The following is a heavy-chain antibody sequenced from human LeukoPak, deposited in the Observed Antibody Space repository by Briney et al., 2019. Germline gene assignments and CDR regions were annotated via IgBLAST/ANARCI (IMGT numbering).Heavy chain of an antibody. D-gene: IGHD3-9*01. CDR2: IYYSGST. CDR3: ARWYYDILTGYYDDY. Sequence: SETLSLTCTVSGGSISSSSYYWGWIRQPPGKGLEWIGSIYYSGSTYYNPSLKSRVTISVDTSKNQFSLKLSSVTAADTAVYYCARWYYDILTGYYDDYWGQGTLVTVSS. V-gene: IGHV4-39*01. J-gene: IGHJ4*02. CDR1: GGSISSSSYY.